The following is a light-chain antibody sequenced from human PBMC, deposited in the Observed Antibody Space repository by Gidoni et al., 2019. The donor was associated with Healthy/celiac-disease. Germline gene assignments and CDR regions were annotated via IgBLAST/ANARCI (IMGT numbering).Light chain of an antibody. CDR1: QSISSW. CDR3: QQYLT. CDR2: DAS. J-gene: IGKJ2*01. V-gene: IGKV1-5*01. Sequence: DIQMTQSPSTLSASVGDRVTITCRASQSISSWLAWYQQKPGKAPKLLIYDASSLESGVPSRFSGSGSGTEFTLTISSLQPDDFATYYCQQYLTFGQGTKLEIK.